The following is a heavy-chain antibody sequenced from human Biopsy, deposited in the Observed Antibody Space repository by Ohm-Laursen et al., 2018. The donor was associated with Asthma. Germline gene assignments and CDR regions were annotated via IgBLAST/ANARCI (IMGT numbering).Heavy chain of an antibody. J-gene: IGHJ4*02. CDR3: VRAVRNEQWLAPFDY. Sequence: SDTLSLTCGVYGGSISSFYWSWIRQSPEKGLEWMGHVYWTGSTNYNPSLKSRITMSVDTSKNRMFLELTSVTAADTAIYYCVRAVRNEQWLAPFDYWGQGKPVTVSS. D-gene: IGHD6-19*01. V-gene: IGHV4-59*07. CDR2: VYWTGST. CDR1: GGSISSFY.